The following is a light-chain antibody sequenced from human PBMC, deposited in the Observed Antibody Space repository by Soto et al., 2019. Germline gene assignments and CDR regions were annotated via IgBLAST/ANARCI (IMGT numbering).Light chain of an antibody. CDR3: QQANRFPLT. CDR2: AAS. Sequence: DIQMTQSPSSVSASVGDRVTITCRASQDINRWLAWYQQKPGKAPKLLIYAASSLQSGVPSRISGSGSGTDFTLTISCLQPEDLATYYCQQANRFPLTFGGGTKIEIK. J-gene: IGKJ4*01. V-gene: IGKV1-12*01. CDR1: QDINRW.